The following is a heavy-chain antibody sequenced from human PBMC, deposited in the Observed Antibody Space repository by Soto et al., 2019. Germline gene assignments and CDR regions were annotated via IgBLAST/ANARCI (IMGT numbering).Heavy chain of an antibody. CDR3: ASGWFGEFVYQFDY. Sequence: QVQLVQSGDEVKKPGASVKVSCKPSGYTFTSYGITWVRQAPGQGLEWMGWISAYNGNTNYAQKFQGRVTMTTDTSTSTAYMELRSLGSVDTAVYYCASGWFGEFVYQFDYWGQGTLVTVSS. J-gene: IGHJ4*02. D-gene: IGHD3-10*01. V-gene: IGHV1-18*01. CDR1: GYTFTSYG. CDR2: ISAYNGNT.